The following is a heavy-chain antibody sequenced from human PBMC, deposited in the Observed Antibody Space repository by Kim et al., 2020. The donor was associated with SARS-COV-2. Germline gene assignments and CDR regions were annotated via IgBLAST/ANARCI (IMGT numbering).Heavy chain of an antibody. CDR2: FDPEDGET. D-gene: IGHD3-22*01. Sequence: ASVKVSCKVSGYTLTELSMHWVRQAPGKGLEWMGGFDPEDGETIYAQKFQGRVTMTEDTSTDTAYMELSSLRSEDTAMYYCATDRTITPNYYDSSGYRDWGQGTLVTVSS. J-gene: IGHJ4*02. V-gene: IGHV1-24*01. CDR1: GYTLTELS. CDR3: ATDRTITPNYYDSSGYRD.